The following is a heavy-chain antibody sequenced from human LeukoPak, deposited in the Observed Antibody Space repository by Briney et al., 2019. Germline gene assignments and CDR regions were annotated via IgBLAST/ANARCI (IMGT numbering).Heavy chain of an antibody. CDR3: VRTEDDLASATFPFDL. CDR2: ISPYNGDT. D-gene: IGHD2/OR15-2a*01. Sequence: ASVKVSCKASGYIFMNYGFTWVRQAPGHGLEWMGWISPYNGDTRYARQLRDRVTMTTDTSTSTAYMELRSLRSDDTAVYYCVRTEDDLASATFPFDLWGQGTLVIVSS. V-gene: IGHV1-18*01. J-gene: IGHJ4*02. CDR1: GYIFMNYG.